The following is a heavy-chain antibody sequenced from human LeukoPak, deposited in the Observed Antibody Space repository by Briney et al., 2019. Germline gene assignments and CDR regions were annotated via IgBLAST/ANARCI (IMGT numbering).Heavy chain of an antibody. V-gene: IGHV3-30-3*01. CDR3: TRNEYGEYYFDY. CDR2: TSYDGSNK. Sequence: VRSLRLSCAASEFTFSHYAMHWVRQAPGQGLEWVGVTSYDGSNKHYANSVTGRFTTSRDNSKNTLYLPLNSLRPPDQAVYYCTRNEYGEYYFDYWGQGTLVTVSS. D-gene: IGHD4/OR15-4a*01. CDR1: EFTFSHYA. J-gene: IGHJ4*02.